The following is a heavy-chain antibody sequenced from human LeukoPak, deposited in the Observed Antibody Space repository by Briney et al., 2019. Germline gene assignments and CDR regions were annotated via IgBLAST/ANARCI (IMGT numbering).Heavy chain of an antibody. CDR1: GFSFSDAA. Sequence: GGSLRLSCAASGFSFSDAAIHWVRQASGKGLEWVGRVRSRASDYATAYAASVKGRFTIPRDESKNTAYLQMNSLRTEDTAVYYCTRHLIDYWGQGTLVTVSS. J-gene: IGHJ4*02. CDR3: TRHLIDY. CDR2: VRSRASDYAT. V-gene: IGHV3-73*01.